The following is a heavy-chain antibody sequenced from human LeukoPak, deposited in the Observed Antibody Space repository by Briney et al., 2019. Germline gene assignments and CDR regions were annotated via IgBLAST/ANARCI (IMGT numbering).Heavy chain of an antibody. J-gene: IGHJ4*02. D-gene: IGHD6-13*01. CDR2: INHTGSN. CDR1: GGSFSGYY. CDR3: ARGQPSVAADPVGIAGVRRGGLNY. V-gene: IGHV4-34*01. Sequence: SETLSLTCAVYGGSFSGYYWSWIRQPPGKGLEWIGEINHTGSNNYNPSLKSRVTLSVDTSKHQFSLKLTSVTAADAAVYYCARGQPSVAADPVGIAGVRRGGLNYWGQGTLVTVSS.